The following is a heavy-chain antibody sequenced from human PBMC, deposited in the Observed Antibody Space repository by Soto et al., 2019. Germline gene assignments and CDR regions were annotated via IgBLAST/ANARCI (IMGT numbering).Heavy chain of an antibody. CDR2: ILPIFGTA. CDR3: ARGRGGNSLDAFDI. V-gene: IGHV1-69*12. Sequence: QVQLVQSGAEVKKPGSSVKVSCKASGGTFSSYAISWVRQARGQGLEWMGGILPIFGTANYAQKFQGRVTITADESTSTAYMELSSLRSEDTAVYYCARGRGGNSLDAFDIWGQGTMVTVSS. CDR1: GGTFSSYA. J-gene: IGHJ3*02. D-gene: IGHD2-21*02.